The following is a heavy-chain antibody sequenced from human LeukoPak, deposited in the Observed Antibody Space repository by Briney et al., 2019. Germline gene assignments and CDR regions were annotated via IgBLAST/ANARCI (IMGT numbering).Heavy chain of an antibody. D-gene: IGHD2-15*01. V-gene: IGHV3-48*03. CDR2: ITSSGSTI. J-gene: IGHJ5*02. CDR1: GFTFSSYE. Sequence: GGSLRLSCAASGFTFSSYEMNWVRQAPGKGLEWVSYITSSGSTIYYADSVKGRFTISRDNAKNSLSLQMNSLRAEDTAVYYCPRAGYCSGGSCIRSFDPWGQGTLVTVSS. CDR3: PRAGYCSGGSCIRSFDP.